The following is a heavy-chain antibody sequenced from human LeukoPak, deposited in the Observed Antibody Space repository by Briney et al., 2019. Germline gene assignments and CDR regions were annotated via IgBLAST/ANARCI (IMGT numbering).Heavy chain of an antibody. CDR3: ATSPHCGGDCFIEYYFDY. CDR1: GGTFSSYA. Sequence: SVKVSCKASGGTFSSYAISWVRQAPGQGLEWMGRIIPILGIANYAQKFQGRVTITADKSTSTAYMELSSLRSEDTAVYYCATSPHCGGDCFIEYYFDYWGQGTLVTVSS. V-gene: IGHV1-69*04. CDR2: IIPILGIA. D-gene: IGHD2-21*02. J-gene: IGHJ4*02.